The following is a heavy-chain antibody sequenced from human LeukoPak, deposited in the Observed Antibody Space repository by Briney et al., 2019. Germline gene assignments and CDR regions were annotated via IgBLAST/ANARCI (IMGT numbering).Heavy chain of an antibody. V-gene: IGHV3-53*05. Sequence: GGSLRLSCAASGFTVSSNYMSWVRQAPGKGLEWVSVIYSGGTTYYADSVKGRFTISRDNSKNTLYLQMNSLRAEDTAVYYCAKDFRAATDYWGQGTLVTVSS. CDR3: AKDFRAATDY. CDR1: GFTVSSNY. J-gene: IGHJ4*02. D-gene: IGHD2-15*01. CDR2: IYSGGTT.